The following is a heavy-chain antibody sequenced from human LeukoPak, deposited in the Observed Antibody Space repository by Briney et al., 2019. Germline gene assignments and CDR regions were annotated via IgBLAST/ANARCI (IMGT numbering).Heavy chain of an antibody. CDR2: IYYSGST. CDR1: GGSISSSSYY. J-gene: IGHJ5*02. Sequence: PSETLSLTCTVSGGSISSSSYYWGWIRQPPGKGLEWIGSIYYSGSTYYNPSLKCRVTISVDTSKNQFSLKLSSVTAADTAVYYCARVGYYGSGSYSGNWFDPWGQGTLVTVSS. V-gene: IGHV4-39*07. D-gene: IGHD3-10*01. CDR3: ARVGYYGSGSYSGNWFDP.